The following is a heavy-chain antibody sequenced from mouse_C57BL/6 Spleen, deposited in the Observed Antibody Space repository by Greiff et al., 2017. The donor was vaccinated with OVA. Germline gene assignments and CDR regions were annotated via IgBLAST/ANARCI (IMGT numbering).Heavy chain of an antibody. CDR1: GYTFTDYN. D-gene: IGHD1-1*01. Sequence: VQLQQSGPELVKPGASVKMSCKASGYTFTDYNMHWVKQSHGKSLEWIGYINPNNGGTSYNQKFKGKATLTVNKSSSTAYMELRSLTSEDSAVYYCARSIDYYGYYFDYWGQGTTLTVSS. CDR3: ARSIDYYGYYFDY. J-gene: IGHJ2*01. V-gene: IGHV1-22*01. CDR2: INPNNGGT.